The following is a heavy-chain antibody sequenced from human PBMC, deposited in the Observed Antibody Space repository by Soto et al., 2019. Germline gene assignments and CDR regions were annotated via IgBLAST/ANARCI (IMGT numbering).Heavy chain of an antibody. J-gene: IGHJ4*02. Sequence: PGGSLRLSCAASGFSSSDHYMSWIRQAPGKGLEWVSYISSSTFYTNYADSVKGRFTISRDNAKNSLYLQMNSLRAEDTAVYYCATDDSSVLEYFDYWGQGILVTVSS. CDR2: ISSSTFYT. CDR1: GFSSSDHY. CDR3: ATDDSSVLEYFDY. V-gene: IGHV3-11*06. D-gene: IGHD3-22*01.